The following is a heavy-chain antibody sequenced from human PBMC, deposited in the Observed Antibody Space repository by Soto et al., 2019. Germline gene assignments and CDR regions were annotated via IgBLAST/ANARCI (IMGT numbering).Heavy chain of an antibody. CDR2: IDPDSGDT. V-gene: IGHV1-2*02. J-gene: IGHJ4*02. Sequence: QVRLEQSGAEVKKPGASVTVSCKASGYTFTGYYLHWVRQAPGQGLEWMGRIDPDSGDTAHSQKYQGRVTLTRDTAIDTAYMEVTRLTLDDTAIYYCARGPLEWGQGTLVTVSS. CDR3: ARGPLE. CDR1: GYTFTGYY.